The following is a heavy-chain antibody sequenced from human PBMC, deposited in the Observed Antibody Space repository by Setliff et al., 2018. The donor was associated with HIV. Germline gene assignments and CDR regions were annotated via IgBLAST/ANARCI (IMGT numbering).Heavy chain of an antibody. J-gene: IGHJ4*02. Sequence: PSETLSLTCTVSGGSISSYYWSWTRQPAGKGLEWIGRIYTSGSTNYNPSLKSRVAMSIDTSKNQFSLKLSSVTAADTAVYYCARVQVGGYNFYFDYWGQGTLVTVSS. V-gene: IGHV4-4*07. CDR2: IYTSGST. CDR3: ARVQVGGYNFYFDY. CDR1: GGSISSYY. D-gene: IGHD5-12*01.